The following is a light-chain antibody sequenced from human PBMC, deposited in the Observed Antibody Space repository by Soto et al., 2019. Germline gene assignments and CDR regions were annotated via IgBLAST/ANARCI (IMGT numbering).Light chain of an antibody. Sequence: EIVLTQSPGTLSLSPGERATLSCRASQSVSSSYLAWYQQKPGRAPRLLIYGASSRATGIPDRFSGSGSGTDFTLTISRLEPEDSAVYYCQQYGSSPPITFGQGTRLEIK. CDR3: QQYGSSPPIT. V-gene: IGKV3-20*01. CDR2: GAS. J-gene: IGKJ5*01. CDR1: QSVSSSY.